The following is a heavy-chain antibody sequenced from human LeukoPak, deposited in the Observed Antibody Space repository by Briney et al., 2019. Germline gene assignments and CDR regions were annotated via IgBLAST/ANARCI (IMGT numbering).Heavy chain of an antibody. V-gene: IGHV3-9*01. J-gene: IGHJ2*01. CDR1: GLTFYTYA. CDR3: AKKGIAAAGLYWYFDL. D-gene: IGHD6-13*01. CDR2: ISWNSGSI. Sequence: GGSLRLSCSVSGLTFYTYAMSWVRQAPGKGLEWVSGISWNSGSIGYADSVKGRFTISRDNAKNSLYLQMNSLRAEDTALYYCAKKGIAAAGLYWYFDLWGRGTLVTVSS.